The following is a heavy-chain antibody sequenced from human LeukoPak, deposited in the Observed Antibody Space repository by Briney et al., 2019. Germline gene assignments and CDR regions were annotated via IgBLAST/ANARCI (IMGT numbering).Heavy chain of an antibody. D-gene: IGHD7-27*01. V-gene: IGHV3-74*01. CDR3: ARGPSSNWGDFDY. Sequence: PGGSLRLSCAASGFTFSSYWMHWVRHAPGKGLVWVSRINGGGSSTNYADSVKGRFTISRDNAKNTLYLQMNSLRGEDTAVYYCARGPSSNWGDFDYWGQGTLVIASS. CDR2: INGGGSST. CDR1: GFTFSSYW. J-gene: IGHJ4*02.